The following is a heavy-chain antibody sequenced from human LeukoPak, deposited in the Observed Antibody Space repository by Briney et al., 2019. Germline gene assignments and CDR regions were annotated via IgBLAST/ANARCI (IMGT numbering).Heavy chain of an antibody. V-gene: IGHV1-3*01. CDR1: GYTFTSYA. CDR3: ARCIAAAGLGGYNWFDP. Sequence: ASVKVSCKASGYTFTSYAMHWVRQAPGQRLEWMGWINAGNGNTKYSQKFQGRVTITRDTSASTAYMELSSLRTEDTAVYYCARCIAAAGLGGYNWFDPWGQGTLVTVSS. J-gene: IGHJ5*02. CDR2: INAGNGNT. D-gene: IGHD6-13*01.